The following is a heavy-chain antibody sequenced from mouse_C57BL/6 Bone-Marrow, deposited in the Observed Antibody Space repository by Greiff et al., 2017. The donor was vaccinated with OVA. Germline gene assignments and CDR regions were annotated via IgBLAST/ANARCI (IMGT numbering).Heavy chain of an antibody. Sequence: VHVKQSGAELVRPGTSVKISCKASGYTFTNYWIGWAKQRPGHGLEWIGDIYPGGGYTNYNEKFKGKATLTADKSSSTAYMQFSSLTSEDSAIYYCARDGSSYWYFDVWGTGTTVTVSS. CDR2: IYPGGGYT. CDR3: ARDGSSYWYFDV. D-gene: IGHD1-1*01. CDR1: GYTFTNYW. J-gene: IGHJ1*03. V-gene: IGHV1-63*01.